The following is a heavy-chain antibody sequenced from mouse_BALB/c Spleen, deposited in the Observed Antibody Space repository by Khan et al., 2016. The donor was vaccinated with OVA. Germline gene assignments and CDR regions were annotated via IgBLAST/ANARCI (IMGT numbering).Heavy chain of an antibody. CDR1: GYTFTDYY. J-gene: IGHJ3*01. Sequence: QVQLQQSGAELARPGASVKLSCKASGYTFTDYYINWVKQRTGQGLEWIGEISPGSGDTYYNEKFKGMATLTADKSSSTVYMQLSSLTAEASAVYFCARRNYFGYTFAYWGQGTLVTVSA. V-gene: IGHV1-77*01. CDR2: ISPGSGDT. D-gene: IGHD1-2*01. CDR3: ARRNYFGYTFAY.